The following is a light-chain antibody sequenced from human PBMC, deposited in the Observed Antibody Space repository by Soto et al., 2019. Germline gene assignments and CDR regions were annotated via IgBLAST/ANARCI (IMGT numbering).Light chain of an antibody. Sequence: EIVLTQSPGTLSLFPGERATLSCRASQSVNNNYLGWYQQKPGQAPRLLIYSTSRRSRGIPDRFSGSGSGTDFTLTISRLEPEDFEVYYCQQYGGSVTFGGGNKVEIK. CDR1: QSVNNNY. CDR3: QQYGGSVT. J-gene: IGKJ4*01. V-gene: IGKV3-20*01. CDR2: STS.